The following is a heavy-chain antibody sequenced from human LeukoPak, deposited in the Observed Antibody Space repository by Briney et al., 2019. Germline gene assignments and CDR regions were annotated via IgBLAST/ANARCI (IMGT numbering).Heavy chain of an antibody. V-gene: IGHV4-4*07. D-gene: IGHD3-10*01. CDR3: ARERVEYYYGSGSYPFAFDI. Sequence: SETLSLTCTVSGGSISSYYWSWIRQPAGKGLEWIGRIYTSGSTNYNPSLKSRVTMSVDTSKNQFSLKLSSVTAADTAVYYCARERVEYYYGSGSYPFAFDIWGQGTMVTVSS. J-gene: IGHJ3*02. CDR1: GGSISSYY. CDR2: IYTSGST.